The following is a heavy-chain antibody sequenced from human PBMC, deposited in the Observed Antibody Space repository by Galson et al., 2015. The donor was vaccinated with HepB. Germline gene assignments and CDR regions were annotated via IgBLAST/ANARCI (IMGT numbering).Heavy chain of an antibody. D-gene: IGHD6-19*01. V-gene: IGHV3-64D*06. J-gene: IGHJ4*02. CDR3: VKATSQWLTLDY. CDR2: ISSNGGST. Sequence: SLRLSCAASGFTFSSYAAHWVRQAPGKGLEYVSAISSNGGSTYYADSVKGRFTISRDNSKNTLYLQMSSLRAEDTAVYYCVKATSQWLTLDYWGQGTLVTVSS. CDR1: GFTFSSYA.